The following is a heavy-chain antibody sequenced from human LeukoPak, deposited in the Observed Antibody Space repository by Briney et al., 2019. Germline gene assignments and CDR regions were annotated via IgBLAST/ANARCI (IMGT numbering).Heavy chain of an antibody. CDR2: INHSGST. J-gene: IGHJ4*02. V-gene: IGHV4-34*01. CDR3: ARDLKYYYDSSGYFDY. Sequence: TSETLSLTCAVYGGSFSGYYWSWIRQPPGKGLEWIGEINHSGSTNYNPSLKSRVTISVDTSKNQFSLKLSSVTAADTAVYYCARDLKYYYDSSGYFDYWGQGTLVTVSS. D-gene: IGHD3-22*01. CDR1: GGSFSGYY.